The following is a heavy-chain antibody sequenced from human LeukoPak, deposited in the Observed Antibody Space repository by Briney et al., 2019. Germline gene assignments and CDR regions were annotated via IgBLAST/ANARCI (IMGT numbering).Heavy chain of an antibody. CDR3: VRAYHPGGWFDP. D-gene: IGHD2-21*01. CDR1: GLTFSDHY. Sequence: GGSLRLSCAASGLTFSDHYIDWVRQAPGKGLEWVGRSRDKGNSYTTAYAASVRGRFTISRDDSKNSLYLQMNSLKIEDTAVYYCVRAYHPGGWFDPWGQGTLVTVSS. V-gene: IGHV3-72*01. J-gene: IGHJ5*02. CDR2: SRDKGNSYTT.